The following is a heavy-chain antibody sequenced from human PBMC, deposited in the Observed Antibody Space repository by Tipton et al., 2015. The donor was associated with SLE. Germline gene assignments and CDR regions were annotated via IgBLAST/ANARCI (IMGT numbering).Heavy chain of an antibody. CDR3: ARLGPMYGALRGSFDY. J-gene: IGHJ4*02. V-gene: IGHV5-51*03. CDR1: GYSFTSYW. Sequence: VQLVQSGAEVKKPGESLKISCKGSGYSFTSYWIGWVRQMPGKGLEWMGIIYPGDSDTRYSPSFQGQVTISADKSISTAYLQWSSLKASDTAMYYCARLGPMYGALRGSFDYWGQGTLVTVSS. D-gene: IGHD4-17*01. CDR2: IYPGDSDT.